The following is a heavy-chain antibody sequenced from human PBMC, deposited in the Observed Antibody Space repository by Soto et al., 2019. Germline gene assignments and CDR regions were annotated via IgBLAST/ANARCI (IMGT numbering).Heavy chain of an antibody. CDR3: ARHEGNGNVWPLDY. V-gene: IGHV4-39*01. D-gene: IGHD2-8*01. Sequence: PSETLSLTCTVSGDSIGTTHSYWAWIRQSPGKGLEWIGNIHYRGSTYYMPSLRSRVTLSVDTSKNQFSLRLTSVTAEDTAVYYCARHEGNGNVWPLDYWGQGILVTVSS. CDR2: IHYRGST. J-gene: IGHJ4*02. CDR1: GDSIGTTHSY.